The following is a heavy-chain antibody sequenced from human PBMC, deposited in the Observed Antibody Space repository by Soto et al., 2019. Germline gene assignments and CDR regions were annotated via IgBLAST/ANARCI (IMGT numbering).Heavy chain of an antibody. CDR2: TYYRSKWYN. CDR3: ARGPYAIVVATGTWFDP. J-gene: IGHJ5*02. V-gene: IGHV6-1*01. Sequence: QSQTLSLTCAISGDSVSSNSAAWNWIRQSPSRGLEWLGRTYYRSKWYNDYAVSVKSRITINPDTSKNQFSLQLNSVTPEDTAVYYCARGPYAIVVATGTWFDPWGQGTLVTVSS. D-gene: IGHD1-26*01. CDR1: GDSVSSNSAA.